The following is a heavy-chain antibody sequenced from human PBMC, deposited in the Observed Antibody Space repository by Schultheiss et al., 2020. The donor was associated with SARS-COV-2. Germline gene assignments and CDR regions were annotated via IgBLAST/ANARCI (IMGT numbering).Heavy chain of an antibody. CDR1: GFTFSDYY. J-gene: IGHJ6*02. V-gene: IGHV3-23*01. Sequence: GGSLRLSCAASGFTFSDYYMSWIRQAPGKGLEWVSAISGSGGSTYYADSVKGRFTISRDNSKNTLYLQMNSLRAEDTAVYYCARVQSVVEAATRVGMDVWGQGTTVTVSS. CDR3: ARVQSVVEAATRVGMDV. CDR2: ISGSGGST. D-gene: IGHD2-2*01.